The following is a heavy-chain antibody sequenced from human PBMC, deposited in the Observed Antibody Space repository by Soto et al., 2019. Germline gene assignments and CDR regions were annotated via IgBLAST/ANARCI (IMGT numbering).Heavy chain of an antibody. CDR1: GFAFISYW. CDR3: AREYSSSRYFDY. CDR2: IKQDGSEK. V-gene: IGHV3-7*01. J-gene: IGHJ4*02. D-gene: IGHD6-13*01. Sequence: GSLRLSCEGSGFAFISYWMSWVRQAPGKGLEWVANIKQDGSEKAYVDSVKGRFTISRDNAKNTLYLQMNSLGAEDTAVYYCAREYSSSRYFDYWGQGTLVTVSS.